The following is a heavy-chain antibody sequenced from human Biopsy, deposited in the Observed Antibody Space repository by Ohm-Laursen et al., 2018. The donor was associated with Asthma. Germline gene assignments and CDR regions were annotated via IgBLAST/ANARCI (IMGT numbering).Heavy chain of an antibody. V-gene: IGHV1-69*13. CDR3: ARGYSGSDRIVYYYSGLDV. J-gene: IGHJ6*02. D-gene: IGHD5-12*01. Sequence: GASVKVSCKASGDSFSNYAISWVRQAPGQGLEWMGGLIPVLGTPGHAQMFEGRVTITADESTSTAYMELSSLSSEDTAVYYCARGYSGSDRIVYYYSGLDVWGQGTTVAVS. CDR1: GDSFSNYA. CDR2: LIPVLGTP.